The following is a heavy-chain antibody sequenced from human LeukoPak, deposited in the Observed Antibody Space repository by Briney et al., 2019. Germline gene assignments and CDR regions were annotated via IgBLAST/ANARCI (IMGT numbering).Heavy chain of an antibody. V-gene: IGHV1-8*02. J-gene: IGHJ4*02. CDR2: MDPNSGNT. CDR3: ARSRRYSSSSDY. Sequence: GASVKVSCKTSGYTFTDYYIHWVRQATGQGLEWMGWMDPNSGNTGYAQKFQGRVTMTRNTSISAAYMELSSLRSEDTAVYYCARSRRYSSSSDYWGQGTLVTVSS. CDR1: GYTFTDYY. D-gene: IGHD6-6*01.